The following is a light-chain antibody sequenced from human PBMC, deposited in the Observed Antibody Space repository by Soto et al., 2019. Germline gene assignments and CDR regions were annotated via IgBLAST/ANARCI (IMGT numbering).Light chain of an antibody. J-gene: IGKJ2*01. V-gene: IGKV1-6*01. CDR1: QGIKNE. CDR3: LQDYSYPFT. Sequence: AIQMTQSPSSLSASVGDRVTITCRASQGIKNEFGWYQQKPGKAPHLLISGTSSLQSGVPSRVSGSGSGTDFPLAITRLQPEDFAAYVCLQDYSYPFTFGEGTKLE. CDR2: GTS.